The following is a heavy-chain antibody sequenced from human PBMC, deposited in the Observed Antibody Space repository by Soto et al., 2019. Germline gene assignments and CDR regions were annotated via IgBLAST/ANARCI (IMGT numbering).Heavy chain of an antibody. V-gene: IGHV1-3*04. D-gene: IGHD3-3*01. CDR2: INTGNGDT. Sequence: QVQLVQSGAEVKKPGASVTISCKASGYSFSRYPLHWVRQAPGQSLEWMGWINTGNGDTKFSDTIHGRVTITRDTSASTAYMELRSLRFEDTAVYFCAPAYDFWGGWSEHWGLGTLVTVSS. CDR3: APAYDFWGGWSEH. CDR1: GYSFSRYP. J-gene: IGHJ4*02.